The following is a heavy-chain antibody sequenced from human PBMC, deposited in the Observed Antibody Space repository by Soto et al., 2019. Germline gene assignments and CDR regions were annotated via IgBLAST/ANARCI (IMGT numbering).Heavy chain of an antibody. V-gene: IGHV1-2*04. D-gene: IGHD3-3*01. Sequence: QVQLVQSGAEVKKPGASVKVSCKASGYTFTGYYMHWVRQAPGQGLEWMGWINANSGGTNYEQKFQGWVTMTRDTSISTAYMELSRLRSDDTAVYYCVRAPHFWSGYSGGYGMDVWGQGTTVTVSS. J-gene: IGHJ6*02. CDR1: GYTFTGYY. CDR2: INANSGGT. CDR3: VRAPHFWSGYSGGYGMDV.